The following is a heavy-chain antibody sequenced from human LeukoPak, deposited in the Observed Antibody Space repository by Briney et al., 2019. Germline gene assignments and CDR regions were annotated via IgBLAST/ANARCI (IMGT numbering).Heavy chain of an antibody. D-gene: IGHD6-19*01. CDR1: GFTFDDYA. CDR2: LSWNSVTI. V-gene: IGHV3-9*01. CDR3: VKDSSGWYGVFDY. Sequence: GGSLRLSCAASGFTFDDYAMHCVRQAPGKGLEWISGLSWNSVTIDYADSVKGRFTISRDNAKNSLYLQMNSLRAEDTALYYCVKDSSGWYGVFDYWGQGTLVTVSS. J-gene: IGHJ4*02.